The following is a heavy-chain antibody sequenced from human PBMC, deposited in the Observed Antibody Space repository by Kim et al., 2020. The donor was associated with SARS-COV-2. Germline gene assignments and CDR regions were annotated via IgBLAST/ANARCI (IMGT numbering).Heavy chain of an antibody. D-gene: IGHD3-3*01. J-gene: IGHJ4*02. V-gene: IGHV3-74*01. Sequence: GGSLRLSCVASGFTFGNYWMHWVRQVPGKRLVWVSRMSNDATSTSYADSVKGRFTISRDNAKNTLYLQMNSLTAEDTAFYYCARSYDFWSGYSGLDYWGQGALVTVSS. CDR3: ARSYDFWSGYSGLDY. CDR2: MSNDATST. CDR1: GFTFGNYW.